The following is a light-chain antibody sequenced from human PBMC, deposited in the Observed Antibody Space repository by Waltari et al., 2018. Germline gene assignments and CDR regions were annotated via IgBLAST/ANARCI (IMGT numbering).Light chain of an antibody. CDR1: QNITTS. J-gene: IGKJ1*01. CDR3: QQYRSLPAT. Sequence: CKASQNITTSLSWFQHKPGEAPRLLIYDASTWATGIPARFSGSGSATDFSLTISSLEPEDFAIYYCQQYRSLPATFGQGTKVEIK. CDR2: DAS. V-gene: IGKV3D-15*01.